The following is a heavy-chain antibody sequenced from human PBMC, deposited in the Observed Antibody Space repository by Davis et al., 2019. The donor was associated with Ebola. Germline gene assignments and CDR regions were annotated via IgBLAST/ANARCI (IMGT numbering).Heavy chain of an antibody. Sequence: GGSLRLSCAASGFTFSGSAMHWVRQASGKGLEWVGRIRSKANSYATAYAASVKGRFTISRDDSKNTAYLQMNSLKTEDTAVYYCARYFRFGSGYYGMDVWGQGTTVTVSS. CDR1: GFTFSGSA. CDR2: IRSKANSYAT. J-gene: IGHJ6*02. CDR3: ARYFRFGSGYYGMDV. V-gene: IGHV3-73*01. D-gene: IGHD3-3*01.